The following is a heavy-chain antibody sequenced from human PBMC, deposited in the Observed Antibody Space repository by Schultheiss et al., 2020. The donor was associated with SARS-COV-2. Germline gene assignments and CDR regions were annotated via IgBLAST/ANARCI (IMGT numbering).Heavy chain of an antibody. CDR3: AREHYYDSSGYIRYGMDV. CDR1: GGSISSYY. J-gene: IGHJ6*02. V-gene: IGHV4-59*12. CDR2: IYYSGST. Sequence: SQTLSLTCTVSGGSISSYYWSWIRQPPGKGLEWIGYIYYSGSTNYNPSLKSRVTISVDTSKNQFSLKLSSVTAADTAVYYCAREHYYDSSGYIRYGMDVWGQGTTVTVSS. D-gene: IGHD3-22*01.